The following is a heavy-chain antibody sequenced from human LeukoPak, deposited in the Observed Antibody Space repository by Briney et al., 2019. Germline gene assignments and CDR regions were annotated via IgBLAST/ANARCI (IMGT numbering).Heavy chain of an antibody. J-gene: IGHJ4*02. D-gene: IGHD1-26*01. CDR3: AREGGEWELLRTFDY. V-gene: IGHV3-64*04. Sequence: PGGSLRLSCAASGFSFSNYAMHWVRQAPGKGPEYVSAINSNGGSTYYADSVKGRFTISRDNAKNSLYLQMNSLRAEDTAVYYCAREGGEWELLRTFDYWGQGTLVTVSS. CDR1: GFSFSNYA. CDR2: INSNGGST.